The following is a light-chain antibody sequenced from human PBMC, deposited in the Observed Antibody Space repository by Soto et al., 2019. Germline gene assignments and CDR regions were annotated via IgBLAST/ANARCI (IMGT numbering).Light chain of an antibody. V-gene: IGKV1-39*01. CDR2: AAS. CDR1: QSISSY. J-gene: IGKJ1*01. Sequence: DIQMTQSPSSLSASVGDRVTITCRASQSISSYLNWYQQKPGKAPKLLIYAASSLPSGVPSRVSGRGSGTDFTLTISSLQPEDFATYYCQQSYSTPLFGKGTKVEIK. CDR3: QQSYSTPL.